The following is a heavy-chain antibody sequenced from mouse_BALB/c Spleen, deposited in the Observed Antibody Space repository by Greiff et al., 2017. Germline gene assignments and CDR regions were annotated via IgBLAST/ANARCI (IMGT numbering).Heavy chain of an antibody. Sequence: EVKLMESGGGLVKPGGSLKLSCAASGFTFSSYTMSWVRQTPEKRLEWVATISSGGSYTYYPDSVKGRFTISRDNAKNTLYLQMSSLKSEDTAMYYCTRGAMTTTKPFAYWGQGTLVTVSA. D-gene: IGHD2-4*01. V-gene: IGHV5-6-4*01. CDR3: TRGAMTTTKPFAY. CDR2: ISSGGSYT. CDR1: GFTFSSYT. J-gene: IGHJ3*01.